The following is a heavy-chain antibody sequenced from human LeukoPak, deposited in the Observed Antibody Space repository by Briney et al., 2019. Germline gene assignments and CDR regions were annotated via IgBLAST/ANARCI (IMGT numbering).Heavy chain of an antibody. Sequence: SETLSLTCTVSGGSISSSSYYWGWIRQPPGKGLEWIGSIYYSGSTYYNPSLKSRVTISVDTSKNQFSLKLSSVTAADTAVYYCARRGPPIVVVPAASGWFDLWGQGTLVTVSS. CDR3: ARRGPPIVVVPAASGWFDL. J-gene: IGHJ5*02. CDR1: GGSISSSSYY. V-gene: IGHV4-39*07. CDR2: IYYSGST. D-gene: IGHD2-2*01.